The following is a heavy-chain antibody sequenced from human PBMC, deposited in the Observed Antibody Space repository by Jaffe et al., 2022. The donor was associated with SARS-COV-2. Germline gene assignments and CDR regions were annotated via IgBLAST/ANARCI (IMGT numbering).Heavy chain of an antibody. CDR1: GYTFTSYA. CDR2: INTNTGNP. D-gene: IGHD3-10*01. CDR3: ARDSLGGLLWFGELLDY. Sequence: QVQLVQSGSELKKPGASVKVSCKASGYTFTSYAMNWVRQAPGQGLEWMGWINTNTGNPTYAQGFTGRFVFSLDTSVSTAYLQISSLKAEDTAVYYCARDSLGGLLWFGELLDYWGQGTLVTVSS. V-gene: IGHV7-4-1*02. J-gene: IGHJ4*02.